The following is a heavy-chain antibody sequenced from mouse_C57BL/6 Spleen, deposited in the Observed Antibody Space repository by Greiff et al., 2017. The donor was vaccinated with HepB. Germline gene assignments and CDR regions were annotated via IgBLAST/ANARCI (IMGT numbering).Heavy chain of an antibody. D-gene: IGHD2-3*01. J-gene: IGHJ4*01. Sequence: VQLQQSGAELVMPGASVKLSCKASGYTFTSYWMHWVKQRPGQGLEWIGEIDPSDSYTNYNQKFKGKSTLTVDKSSSTAYMQLSSLTSEDSAVYYCARGWLLGAMDYWGQRTSVTVSS. V-gene: IGHV1-69*01. CDR2: IDPSDSYT. CDR3: ARGWLLGAMDY. CDR1: GYTFTSYW.